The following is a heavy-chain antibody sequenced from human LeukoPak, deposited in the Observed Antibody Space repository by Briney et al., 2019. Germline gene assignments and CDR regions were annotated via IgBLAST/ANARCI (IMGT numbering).Heavy chain of an antibody. J-gene: IGHJ4*02. CDR1: GFTFSSYD. D-gene: IGHD5-24*01. V-gene: IGHV3-13*01. Sequence: PGGSLRLSCAASGFTFSSYDMHWVRQATGKGLEWVSGIGSAGDTYSPGSVKGRFTISRQNAKNSLYLQMKSLRAGDTAVYYCAREGEDGWIDYWGQGTLVTVSS. CDR2: IGSAGDT. CDR3: AREGEDGWIDY.